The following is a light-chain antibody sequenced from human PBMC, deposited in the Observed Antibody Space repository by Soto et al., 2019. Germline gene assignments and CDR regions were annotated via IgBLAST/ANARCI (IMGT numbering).Light chain of an antibody. CDR2: KAS. Sequence: DIQMTQSPSTLSASVGDRVTITCRASQSISSWLAWYQQKPGKAPKLLIYKASSLESGVPSRFSGSGSGTEFTLTISNLQPDDFATYYCQQYNSYPGTFGQGTKVDIK. CDR3: QQYNSYPGT. V-gene: IGKV1-5*03. CDR1: QSISSW. J-gene: IGKJ1*01.